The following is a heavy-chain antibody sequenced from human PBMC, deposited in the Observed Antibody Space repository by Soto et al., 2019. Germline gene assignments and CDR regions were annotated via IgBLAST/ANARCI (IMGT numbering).Heavy chain of an antibody. V-gene: IGHV1-46*01. CDR2: INPSGGST. J-gene: IGHJ4*02. CDR1: GYTFTSYY. CDR3: ARRHQRGSYRFDY. D-gene: IGHD1-26*01. Sequence: QVQLVQSGAEVKKPGASVKVSCKASGYTFTSYYMHWVRQAPGQGLEGMGIINPSGGSTSYAQKFEGRDTMTRDTATSTVYMELSSLRSEDTAVYYCARRHQRGSYRFDYWGQGTLVTVSS.